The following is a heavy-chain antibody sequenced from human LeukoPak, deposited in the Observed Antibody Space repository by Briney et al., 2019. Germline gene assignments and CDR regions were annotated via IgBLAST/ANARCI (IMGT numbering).Heavy chain of an antibody. CDR2: INPNSGGT. J-gene: IGHJ5*02. Sequence: GASVKVSCKASGYTFTGYYMHWVRQAPGQGLEWMGWINPNSGGTNYAQNFQGRVTMTRDTSISTAYMELSSLRSDDTAVYYCARLGRQDTAMAWGQGTLVTVSS. V-gene: IGHV1-2*02. CDR3: ARLGRQDTAMA. CDR1: GYTFTGYY. D-gene: IGHD5-18*01.